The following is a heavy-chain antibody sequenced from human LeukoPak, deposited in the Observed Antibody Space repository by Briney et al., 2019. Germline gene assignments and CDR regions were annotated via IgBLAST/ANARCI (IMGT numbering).Heavy chain of an antibody. CDR3: VRGVFWFDP. J-gene: IGHJ5*02. Sequence: GGSLRLSCAASGFTFSNYWMHWVRHAPGKGLVWVSRINIDGSNTNYADSVKGRFTISRDNAKNTVDLQMNSLRDEDTAVYYCVRGVFWFDPWGQGTLVTVSS. CDR2: INIDGSNT. V-gene: IGHV3-74*01. D-gene: IGHD3-3*01. CDR1: GFTFSNYW.